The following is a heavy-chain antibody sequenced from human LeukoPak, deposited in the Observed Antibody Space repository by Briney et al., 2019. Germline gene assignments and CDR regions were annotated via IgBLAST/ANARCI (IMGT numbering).Heavy chain of an antibody. CDR3: TRDLYGSGSYYNRPFDC. V-gene: IGHV3-49*04. CDR2: IRSKAYGGTT. J-gene: IGHJ4*02. Sequence: GGSLRLSCTASGFTFGDYAMSWVRQAPGKGLEWVGFIRSKAYGGTTEYAASVKGRFTISRDDSKSIAYLQMNSLKTEDTAVYYCTRDLYGSGSYYNRPFDCWGQGTLVTVSS. D-gene: IGHD3-10*01. CDR1: GFTFGDYA.